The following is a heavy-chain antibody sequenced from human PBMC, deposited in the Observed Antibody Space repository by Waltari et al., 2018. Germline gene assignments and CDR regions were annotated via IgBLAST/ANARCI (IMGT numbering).Heavy chain of an antibody. CDR2: ISSSSTI. J-gene: IGHJ6*03. V-gene: IGHV3-48*04. CDR3: ARELFGNYYYYMDV. CDR1: GFTFSSYS. D-gene: IGHD2-21*01. Sequence: EVQLVESGGGLVQPGGSLRLSCAASGFTFSSYSMNWVRQAPGKGLEWVSYISSSSTIYYADSVKGRFTISRDNAKNSLYLQMNSLRAEDTAVYYCARELFGNYYYYMDVWGKGTTVTVSS.